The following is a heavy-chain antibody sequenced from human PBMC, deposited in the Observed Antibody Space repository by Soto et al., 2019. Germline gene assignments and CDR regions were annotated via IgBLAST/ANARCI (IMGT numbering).Heavy chain of an antibody. CDR2: ISGYNSNT. D-gene: IGHD1-26*01. CDR3: GRERQWEPVPY. J-gene: IGHJ4*02. CDR1: GYSFSNYG. Sequence: VQLVQSGGEVKQPGASVKVSCRASGYSFSNYGITWVRQAPGQGLEWMGWISGYNSNTNYAQKFEGRVRMTKDTTRGTAYLEVRSLRFDDTAVYYCGRERQWEPVPYWGQGTPVTVSS. V-gene: IGHV1-18*01.